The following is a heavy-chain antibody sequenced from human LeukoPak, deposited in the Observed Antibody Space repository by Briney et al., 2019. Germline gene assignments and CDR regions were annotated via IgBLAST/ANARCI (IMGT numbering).Heavy chain of an antibody. V-gene: IGHV3-53*01. D-gene: IGHD4-17*01. CDR1: GFTVSSNY. CDR3: ARDYGDYGGLVDY. Sequence: GGSLRLSCAASGFTVSSNYMSWVRQAPGKGLEWVSVIYSGGSTYYADSVKGRFTISRDNSKNTLYLQMNSLRAEDTAVYYCARDYGDYGGLVDYWGQGTLVTVSS. J-gene: IGHJ4*02. CDR2: IYSGGST.